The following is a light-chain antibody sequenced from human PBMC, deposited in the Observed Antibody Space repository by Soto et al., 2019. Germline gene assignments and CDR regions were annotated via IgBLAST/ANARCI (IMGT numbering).Light chain of an antibody. CDR1: QTISSNS. V-gene: IGKV3-20*01. Sequence: EIVLTQSPGTLSLSPGQRATLSCRAGQTISSNSLAWYQHKPGQAPRLLIYGASNRAIGISDRFSGSRSGTDFTLTISRLEPEDFAVYYCHQYGESPFTFGPGTKVEI. CDR3: HQYGESPFT. J-gene: IGKJ3*01. CDR2: GAS.